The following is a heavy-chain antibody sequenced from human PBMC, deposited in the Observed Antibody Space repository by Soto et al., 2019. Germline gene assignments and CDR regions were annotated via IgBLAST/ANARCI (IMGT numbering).Heavy chain of an antibody. CDR2: IIPIFGTA. V-gene: IGHV1-69*12. CDR1: GGTFSSYA. Sequence: QVQLVQSGAEVKKPGSSVKVSCKASGGTFSSYAISWVRQAPGQGLEWMGGIIPIFGTANYAQKFQGRVTIPADESTSTADMELTSLGSEDTAVYYCARVRMGTTSYYVDDSGQGTLVTVSS. D-gene: IGHD1-7*01. CDR3: ARVRMGTTSYYVDD. J-gene: IGHJ4*02.